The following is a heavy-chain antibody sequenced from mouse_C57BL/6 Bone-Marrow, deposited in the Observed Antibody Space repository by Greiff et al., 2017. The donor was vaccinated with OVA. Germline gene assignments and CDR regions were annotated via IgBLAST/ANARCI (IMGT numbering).Heavy chain of an antibody. CDR3: TTWGLPLDY. Sequence: EVKLQESGAELVRPGASVKLSCTASGFNIKDDYMHWVKQRPEQGLEWIGWIDPENGDTEYASKFQGKATITADTSSNTAYLQLSSLTSEDTAVYYSTTWGLPLDYWGQGTTLTVSS. CDR2: IDPENGDT. V-gene: IGHV14-4*01. CDR1: GFNIKDDY. D-gene: IGHD2-2*01. J-gene: IGHJ2*01.